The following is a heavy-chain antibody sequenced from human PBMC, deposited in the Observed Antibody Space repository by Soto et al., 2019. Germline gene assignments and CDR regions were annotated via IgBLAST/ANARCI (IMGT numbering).Heavy chain of an antibody. Sequence: PSETLSLTCTVSGGSNIRDGYYWSWIRQHPGKGLEWIAYISYSGSSYSNPSLKSRVTISADTSKNQFSLRLTSVTAADTAAYFCARATPAGSADFWGQGTLVTVSS. J-gene: IGHJ4*02. D-gene: IGHD2-2*01. CDR3: ARATPAGSADF. CDR2: ISYSGSS. V-gene: IGHV4-31*03. CDR1: GGSNIRDGYY.